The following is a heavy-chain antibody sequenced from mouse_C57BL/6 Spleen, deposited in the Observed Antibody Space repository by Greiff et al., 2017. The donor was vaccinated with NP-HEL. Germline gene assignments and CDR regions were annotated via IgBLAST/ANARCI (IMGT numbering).Heavy chain of an antibody. CDR3: SRGDSSGWFAY. CDR1: GYTFTDYE. J-gene: IGHJ3*01. D-gene: IGHD3-2*02. CDR2: IDPETGGT. Sequence: QVQLKESGAELVRPGASVTLSCKASGYTFTDYEMHWVKQTPVHGLEWIGAIDPETGGTAYNQKFKGKAILTADKSSSTAYMELRSLTSEDSAVYYCSRGDSSGWFAYWGQGTLVTVSA. V-gene: IGHV1-15*01.